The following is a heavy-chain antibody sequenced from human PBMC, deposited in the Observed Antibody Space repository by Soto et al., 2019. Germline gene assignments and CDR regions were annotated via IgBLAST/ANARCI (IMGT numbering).Heavy chain of an antibody. CDR1: GFTFDDYT. J-gene: IGHJ6*02. V-gene: IGHV3-43*01. CDR2: ISWDGGST. D-gene: IGHD1-1*01. CDR3: AKGARRGTATDRYYYYYYGMDV. Sequence: LRLSCAASGFTFDDYTMHWVRQAPGKGLEWVSLISWDGGSTYYADSVKGRFTISRDNSKNSLYLQMNSLRTEDTALYYCAKGARRGTATDRYYYYYYGMDVWGQGTTVTVSS.